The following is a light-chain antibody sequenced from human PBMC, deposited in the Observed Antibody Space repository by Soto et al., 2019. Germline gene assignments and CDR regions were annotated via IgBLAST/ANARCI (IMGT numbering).Light chain of an antibody. CDR2: AAS. J-gene: IGKJ1*01. Sequence: DIQLTQSPSSLSASVGDRVTITCRASQSISSYFNWYQQKPGKAPKLLIYAASNLQSGVPSRFSGSGSGTDFTLTINSLQPEDFATYYCQHYNSYSEAFGQGTKVDIK. CDR1: QSISSY. CDR3: QHYNSYSEA. V-gene: IGKV1-39*01.